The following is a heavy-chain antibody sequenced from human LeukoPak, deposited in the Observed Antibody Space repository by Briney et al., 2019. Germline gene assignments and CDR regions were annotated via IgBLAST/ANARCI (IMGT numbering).Heavy chain of an antibody. Sequence: GGSLRLSCAASGFSFSSYGMHWVRQAPGKGLEWVAVISYDGSNNYCADSVKGRFTISRDNSKNTLYLQMNSLRAEDTAVYYCARAARYSSSWYSYAFDIWGQGTMVTVSS. J-gene: IGHJ3*02. CDR2: ISYDGSNN. CDR1: GFSFSSYG. V-gene: IGHV3-30*03. CDR3: ARAARYSSSWYSYAFDI. D-gene: IGHD6-13*01.